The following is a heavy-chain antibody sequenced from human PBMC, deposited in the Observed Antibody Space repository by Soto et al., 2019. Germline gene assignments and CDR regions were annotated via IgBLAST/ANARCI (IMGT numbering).Heavy chain of an antibody. V-gene: IGHV3-23*01. Sequence: PGGSLRLSCAASGFTFSSYAMSWVRQAPGKGLEWVSAISGSGGSTYYADSVKGRFTISRDNSKNTLYLQMNSLRAEDTAVYYCASDGLVYYYGSGSYYTNDAFDIWGQGTMVTVSS. CDR2: ISGSGGST. J-gene: IGHJ3*02. D-gene: IGHD3-10*01. CDR3: ASDGLVYYYGSGSYYTNDAFDI. CDR1: GFTFSSYA.